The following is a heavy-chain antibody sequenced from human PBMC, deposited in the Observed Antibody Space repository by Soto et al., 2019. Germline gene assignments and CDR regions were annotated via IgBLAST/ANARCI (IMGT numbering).Heavy chain of an antibody. J-gene: IGHJ4*02. CDR2: TRQDGGQS. V-gene: IGHV3-7*01. D-gene: IGHD6-19*01. CDR1: GFTLSSYW. CDR3: VRDGSTGCHFDY. Sequence: EVQLVESGGGLVQPGGSLRLSCEASGFTLSSYWMSWISQAPGKGLEWVANTRQDGGQSYLVDSVQVRFTISRDNAKNSVYLQMNSMRAEDTDVYYCVRDGSTGCHFDYWGQGTLVTVSS.